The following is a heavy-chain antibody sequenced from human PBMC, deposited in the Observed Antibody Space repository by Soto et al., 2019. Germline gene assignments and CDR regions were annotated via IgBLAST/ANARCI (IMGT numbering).Heavy chain of an antibody. Sequence: LRLSCAASGFTFDDYAMHWVRQAPGKGLEWVSGISWNSGSIGYADSVKGRFTISRDNAKNSLYLQMNSLRAEDTALYYCAKDAGYYYDSSGYYPGYYYYYYGMDVWGQGTTVTVSS. CDR3: AKDAGYYYDSSGYYPGYYYYYYGMDV. CDR1: GFTFDDYA. CDR2: ISWNSGSI. V-gene: IGHV3-9*01. D-gene: IGHD3-22*01. J-gene: IGHJ6*02.